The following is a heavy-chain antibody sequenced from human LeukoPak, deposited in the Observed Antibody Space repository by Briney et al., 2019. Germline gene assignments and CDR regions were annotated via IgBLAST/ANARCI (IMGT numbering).Heavy chain of an antibody. CDR3: ARDTPPGPLDY. Sequence: ASVKVSCKASGGTFSSYAISWVRQAPGQGLAWMGRIIPILGIANYAQKFQGRVTITADKSTSTAYMELSSLRSEDTAVYYCARDTPPGPLDYWGQGTLVTVSS. CDR1: GGTFSSYA. J-gene: IGHJ4*02. CDR2: IIPILGIA. V-gene: IGHV1-69*04.